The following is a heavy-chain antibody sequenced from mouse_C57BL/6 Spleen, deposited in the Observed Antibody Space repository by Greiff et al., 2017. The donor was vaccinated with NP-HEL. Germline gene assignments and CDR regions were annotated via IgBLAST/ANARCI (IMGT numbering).Heavy chain of an antibody. Sequence: QVQLQQSGAELARPGASVKLSCKASGYTFTSYGISWVKQRTGQGLEWIGEIYPRSGNTYYNEKFKGKATLTADKSSSTAYMELRSLTSEDSAVYVYARWDGYDEGDYAMEYWGQGTSVTVSS. CDR2: IYPRSGNT. V-gene: IGHV1-81*01. J-gene: IGHJ4*01. CDR3: ARWDGYDEGDYAMEY. CDR1: GYTFTSYG. D-gene: IGHD2-2*01.